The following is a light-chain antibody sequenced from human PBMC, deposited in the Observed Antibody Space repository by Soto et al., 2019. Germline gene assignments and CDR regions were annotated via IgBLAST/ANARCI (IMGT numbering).Light chain of an antibody. CDR1: QTFSGSH. CDR2: GAS. Sequence: ETVLTQSPGTLSLSPGEGATLSCRASQTFSGSHLAWYQQKPGQAPRLLIHGASNRAPGIPNRFSGSGSGTDFTLTISGLEPEDFAVYYCQRYGTSVTFGGGTKVEIK. V-gene: IGKV3-20*01. J-gene: IGKJ4*01. CDR3: QRYGTSVT.